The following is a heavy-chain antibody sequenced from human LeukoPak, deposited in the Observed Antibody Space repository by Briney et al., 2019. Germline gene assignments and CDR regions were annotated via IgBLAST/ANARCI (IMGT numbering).Heavy chain of an antibody. Sequence: SETLSLTCAVYGGSFSGYYWSWIRQPPGKGLEWIGEINHSGSTNYNPSLKSRVTISVDTSKNQFSLKLSSVTAADTAVYYCARDPTTVDLFAFDIWGQGTMVTVSS. J-gene: IGHJ3*02. CDR3: ARDPTTVDLFAFDI. CDR1: GGSFSGYY. V-gene: IGHV4-34*01. D-gene: IGHD4-17*01. CDR2: INHSGST.